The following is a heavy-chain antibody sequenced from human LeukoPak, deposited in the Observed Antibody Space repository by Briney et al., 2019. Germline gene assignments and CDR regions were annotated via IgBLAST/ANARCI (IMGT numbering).Heavy chain of an antibody. V-gene: IGHV3-23*01. D-gene: IGHD6-13*01. CDR3: ANHLIAAAAIDAFDI. J-gene: IGHJ3*02. CDR1: GFTFSSYT. Sequence: AGGSLRLSCAASGFTFSSYTMSWVRQAPGKGLEWVSAISGSGGSTYYADSVKGRFTISRDNSKNTLYLQMNSLRAEDTAVYYCANHLIAAAAIDAFDIWGQGTMVTVSS. CDR2: ISGSGGST.